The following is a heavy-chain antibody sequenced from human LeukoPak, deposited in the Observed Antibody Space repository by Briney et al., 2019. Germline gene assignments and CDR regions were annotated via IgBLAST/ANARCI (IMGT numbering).Heavy chain of an antibody. Sequence: PSETLSLICTVSGGSISSSSYYWGWIRQPPGKGLEWVGSIYYSGSTYYNPSLKSRVTISVDMSENQFSLKLSSVTAADTAVYYCGKGYYGMDVWGQGTTVTVSS. V-gene: IGHV4-39*02. CDR3: GKGYYGMDV. CDR1: GGSISSSSYY. J-gene: IGHJ6*02. CDR2: IYYSGST.